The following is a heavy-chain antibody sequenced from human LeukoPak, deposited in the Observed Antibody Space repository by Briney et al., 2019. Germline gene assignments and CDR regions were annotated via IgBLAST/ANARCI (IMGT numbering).Heavy chain of an antibody. CDR1: GFTFSSYA. CDR3: AKDRGDMVRGVISWFDP. CDR2: ISGSGGST. Sequence: GGSLRLSCAASGFTFSSYAMSWVRQAPGKGLEWVSAISGSGGSTYYADSVKGRFAISRDNSKNTLYLQMNSLRAEDTAVYYCAKDRGDMVRGVISWFDPWGQGTLVTVSS. J-gene: IGHJ5*02. D-gene: IGHD3-10*01. V-gene: IGHV3-23*01.